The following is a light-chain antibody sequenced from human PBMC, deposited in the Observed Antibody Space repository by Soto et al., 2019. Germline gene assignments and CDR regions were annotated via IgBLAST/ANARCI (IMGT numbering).Light chain of an antibody. CDR3: PQYDSSSRT. CDR1: QSISSR. CDR2: KAS. V-gene: IGKV1-5*03. Sequence: DIQMTQSPSTLSASVGDRLTISCRDSQSISSRLAWYQQKPGKAPNVLIYKASTLESGVPSRFSGSGAGTECTRTISSLQPEDVPTDCCPQYDSSSRTFGQGTKVDIK. J-gene: IGKJ1*01.